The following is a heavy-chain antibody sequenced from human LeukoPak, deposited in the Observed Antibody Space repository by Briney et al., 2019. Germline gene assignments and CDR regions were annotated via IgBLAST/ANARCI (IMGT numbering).Heavy chain of an antibody. J-gene: IGHJ4*02. CDR3: TRVPRESYAH. CDR1: GYTFTSHD. D-gene: IGHD3-16*01. CDR2: MNPNSGNT. V-gene: IGHV1-8*01. Sequence: ASVKVSCKASGYTFTSHDINWVRQATGQGLEWLGFMNPNSGNTGYAQEFQGRVIMTSDTSITTAYMELSSLTSEDTAVYYCTRVPRESYAHWGQGTLVTVSS.